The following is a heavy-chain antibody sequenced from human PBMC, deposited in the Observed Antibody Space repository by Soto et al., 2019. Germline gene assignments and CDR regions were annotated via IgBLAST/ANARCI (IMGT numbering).Heavy chain of an antibody. CDR1: GGSISSSNW. D-gene: IGHD3-22*01. Sequence: QVQLQESGPGLVKPSGTLSLTCAVSGGSISSSNWWSWVRQPPGKGLEWIGEIYHSGSTNYNPSLSGRVTISVDKSKNQFPLKLSSVTAADTAVYYCARGQMYYYDSSGYLVLDYWGQGTLVTVSS. CDR3: ARGQMYYYDSSGYLVLDY. J-gene: IGHJ4*02. CDR2: IYHSGST. V-gene: IGHV4-4*02.